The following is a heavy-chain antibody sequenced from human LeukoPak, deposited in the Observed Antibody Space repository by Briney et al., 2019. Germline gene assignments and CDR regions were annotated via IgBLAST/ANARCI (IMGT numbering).Heavy chain of an antibody. D-gene: IGHD6-19*01. Sequence: GGSLRLSCAASGFTFSSYWMHWVRQAPGKGLVWVSRINSDGSSTSYADSVKGRFTISRDNSKNTLYLQMNSLRAEDTAVYYCARECSSAWDRGVRLRYWGQGTLVTVSS. V-gene: IGHV3-74*01. J-gene: IGHJ4*02. CDR3: ARECSSAWDRGVRLRY. CDR2: INSDGSST. CDR1: GFTFSSYW.